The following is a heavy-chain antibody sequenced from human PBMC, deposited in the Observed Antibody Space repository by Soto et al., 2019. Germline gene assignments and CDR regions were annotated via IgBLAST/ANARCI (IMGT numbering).Heavy chain of an antibody. CDR3: ARECPAPYYYYGMDV. V-gene: IGHV1-18*01. CDR1: GYSFTTYG. J-gene: IGHJ6*02. Sequence: QVQLVQSGGEVKKPGASVKVSCKTSGYSFTTYGISWVRQAPGQGLEWMGWISAYNGNTNYAQKLQDRVTMTTDTSTSTADMELRSLRSDDTAVYYCARECPAPYYYYGMDVWGQGSMVTVSS. CDR2: ISAYNGNT.